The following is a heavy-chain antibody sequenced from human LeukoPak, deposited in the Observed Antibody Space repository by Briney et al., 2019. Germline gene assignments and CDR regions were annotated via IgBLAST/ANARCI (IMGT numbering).Heavy chain of an antibody. V-gene: IGHV3-7*01. CDR2: IKQDGSDK. J-gene: IGHJ6*03. D-gene: IGHD3-3*01. CDR1: GFTFNIYA. Sequence: GGSLRLSCAASGFTFNIYAMSWVRQAPGKGPEWVANIKQDGSDKYYVDSVKGRFTISRDNAKNSLYLQVNSLRAEDTAVYYCARLNYDFWSGVWEGYYMDVWGKGTTVTVSS. CDR3: ARLNYDFWSGVWEGYYMDV.